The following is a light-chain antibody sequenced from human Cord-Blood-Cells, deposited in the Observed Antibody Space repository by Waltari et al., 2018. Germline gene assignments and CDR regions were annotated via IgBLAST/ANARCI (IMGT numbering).Light chain of an antibody. CDR2: GAS. J-gene: IGKJ1*01. CDR3: QQYGSSSWT. CDR1: QRVSSSY. V-gene: IGKV3-20*01. Sequence: EIVLTHFPGTLSLSPGERATLSCRASQRVSSSYLAWYQQKPGQAPRLLIYGASSRATGIPDRFSGSGSGTDFTLTISRLEPEDFAVYYCQQYGSSSWTFGQGTKVEIK.